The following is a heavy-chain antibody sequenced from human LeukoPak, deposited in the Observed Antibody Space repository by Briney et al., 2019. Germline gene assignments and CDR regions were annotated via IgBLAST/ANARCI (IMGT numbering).Heavy chain of an antibody. V-gene: IGHV1-69*05. CDR1: GGAFNNYA. J-gene: IGHJ6*03. CDR3: ARWVTMVRGVTYYHMDV. D-gene: IGHD3-10*01. Sequence: ASVKVSCKASGGAFNNYAISWVRQAPGQGLEWMGGIIPIFGTANYAQNFQGRVTITTDESTSTAYMELSSLRSEDTAVYYCARWVTMVRGVTYYHMDVWGKGTSVTVSS. CDR2: IIPIFGTA.